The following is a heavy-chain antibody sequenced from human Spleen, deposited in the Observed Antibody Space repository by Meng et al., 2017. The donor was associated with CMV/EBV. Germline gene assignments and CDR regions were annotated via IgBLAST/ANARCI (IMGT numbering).Heavy chain of an antibody. CDR2: ITVNNGRT. D-gene: IGHD3-10*01. Sequence: ASVKVSCKASGYNFATYGISWVRQAPGQGLEWMGWITVNNGRTNYPQKFQGRVTMTTDTSTSTAYMELRSLRSDDTAVYYCSGRYGSGSYYDYWGQGTLVTVSS. J-gene: IGHJ4*02. V-gene: IGHV1-18*01. CDR3: SGRYGSGSYYDY. CDR1: GYNFATYG.